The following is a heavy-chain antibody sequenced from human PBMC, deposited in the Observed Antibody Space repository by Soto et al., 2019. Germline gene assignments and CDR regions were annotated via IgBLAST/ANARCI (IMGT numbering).Heavy chain of an antibody. CDR1: GFTFTSSA. J-gene: IGHJ6*02. CDR3: AADGQTPYYYYYGMDV. D-gene: IGHD2-15*01. V-gene: IGHV1-58*01. CDR2: IVVGSGNT. Sequence: SVKVSCKASGFTFTSSAVQWVRQARGQRLEWIGWIVVGSGNTNYAQKFQERVTITRDMSTSTAYMELSSLRSEDTAVYYCAADGQTPYYYYYGMDVWGQGTTVTV.